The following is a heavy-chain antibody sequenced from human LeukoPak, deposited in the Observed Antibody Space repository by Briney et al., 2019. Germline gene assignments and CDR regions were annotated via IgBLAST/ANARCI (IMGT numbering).Heavy chain of an antibody. CDR3: AREPGPAAPPVDY. J-gene: IGHJ4*02. D-gene: IGHD2-2*01. V-gene: IGHV3-21*01. Sequence: GGSLRLSCAASGFTFTSYGMNWVRQSPGKGLEWVSSIGSGSTYMYYADSVKGRFTISRDNAKNSVYLQMNSLRAEDTAVYYCAREPGPAAPPVDYWGQGTLVTVSS. CDR2: IGSGSTYM. CDR1: GFTFTSYG.